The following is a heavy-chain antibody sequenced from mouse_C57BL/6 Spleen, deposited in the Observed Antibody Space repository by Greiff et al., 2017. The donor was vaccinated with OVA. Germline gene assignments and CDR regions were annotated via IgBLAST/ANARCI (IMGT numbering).Heavy chain of an antibody. Sequence: QVTLKVCGPGILQPSQTLSLTCSFSGFSLSTFGMGVGWIRQPSGKGLEWLAHIWWDDDKYYNPALKSRLTISKDTSKNQVFLKIANVDTADTATYYCARSPYGSSYVPWFAYWGQGTLVTVSA. CDR1: GFSLSTFGMG. D-gene: IGHD1-1*01. CDR3: ARSPYGSSYVPWFAY. CDR2: IWWDDDK. V-gene: IGHV8-8*01. J-gene: IGHJ3*01.